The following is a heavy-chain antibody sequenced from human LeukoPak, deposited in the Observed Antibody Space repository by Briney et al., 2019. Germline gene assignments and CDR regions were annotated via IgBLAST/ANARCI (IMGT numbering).Heavy chain of an antibody. D-gene: IGHD1-26*01. CDR2: LNPSGGTT. J-gene: IGHJ4*02. V-gene: IGHV1-46*01. CDR3: SRDLGGSYNDY. CDR1: VYTFSTYY. Sequence: GSVKVSCKASVYTFSTYYMHWVRQAPGQGLEWVGILNPSGGTTTYAQKFQGRVTITRDTSTSTVYMELSSLRIEDTAVYYCSRDLGGSYNDYWGQGTMVTVSS.